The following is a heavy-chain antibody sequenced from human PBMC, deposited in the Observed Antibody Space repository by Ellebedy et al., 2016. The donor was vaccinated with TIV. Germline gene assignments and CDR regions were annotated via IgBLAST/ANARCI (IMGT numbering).Heavy chain of an antibody. J-gene: IGHJ5*02. CDR3: ARGGNGRTYYDILRRFNWFDP. D-gene: IGHD3-9*01. CDR2: IYYSGST. Sequence: SETLSLXCTVSGGSISSSSYYWGWIRQPPGKGLEWIGSIYYSGSTNYNPSLKSRVTISVDTSKNQFSLKLSSVTAADTAVYYCARGGNGRTYYDILRRFNWFDPWGQGTLVTVSS. V-gene: IGHV4-39*07. CDR1: GGSISSSSYY.